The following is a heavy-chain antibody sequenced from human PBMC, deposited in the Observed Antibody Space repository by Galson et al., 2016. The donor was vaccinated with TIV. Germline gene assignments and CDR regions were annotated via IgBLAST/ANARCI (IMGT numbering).Heavy chain of an antibody. Sequence: QSGAEVKKPGESLKISCKASGYSFTNFWIGWVRQMPGKGLEWMGVIYPADSETRYSPSFQGQVTISADKSISTAYLQWSSLKASDTAIYYCARHHDFWSGPGYFYMDVWGKGTTVSVSS. D-gene: IGHD3-3*01. CDR2: IYPADSET. CDR3: ARHHDFWSGPGYFYMDV. J-gene: IGHJ6*03. CDR1: GYSFTNFW. V-gene: IGHV5-51*01.